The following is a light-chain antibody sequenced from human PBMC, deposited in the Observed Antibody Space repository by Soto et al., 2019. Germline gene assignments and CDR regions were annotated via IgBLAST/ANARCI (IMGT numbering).Light chain of an antibody. Sequence: QSALTQPPSVSGAPGQRVTISCTGSSSNIGAGYDVHWYQQLPGTAPKLLIYVDTNRPSGVPDRFSGSKSGTSASLAIIGLQAEDEADYYCQSYDSSLSAVIFGGGTQLTVL. CDR1: SSNIGAGYD. CDR3: QSYDSSLSAVI. V-gene: IGLV1-40*01. J-gene: IGLJ2*01. CDR2: VDT.